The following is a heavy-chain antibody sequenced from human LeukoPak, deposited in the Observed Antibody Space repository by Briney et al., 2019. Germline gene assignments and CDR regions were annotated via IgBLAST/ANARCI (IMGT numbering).Heavy chain of an antibody. D-gene: IGHD1-1*01. CDR1: GYIFTISW. CDR3: ARQGYSDYGMDV. V-gene: IGHV5-51*01. J-gene: IGHJ6*02. CDR2: IYPGDSDT. Sequence: GESLKISCKGSGYIFTISWIAWVRQVPEKGLECMGIIYPGDSDTRYSPSFQGQVTISADKSISTAYLQWSSLKAADTAMYYCARQGYSDYGMDVWGQGTTVTVSS.